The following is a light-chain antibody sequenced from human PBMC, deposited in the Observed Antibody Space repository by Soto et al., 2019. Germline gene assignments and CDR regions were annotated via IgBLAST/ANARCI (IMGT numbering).Light chain of an antibody. CDR3: QQYGGSPPYT. CDR1: QIVTTSY. CDR2: DAS. J-gene: IGKJ2*01. V-gene: IGKV3-20*01. Sequence: EIVLTQSPGTLSLSPGERATLSCRASQIVTTSYLVWYQQKPGQAPRLLIHDASSRAAGIPDRFSGSGSGTDFTLTISRLEPEDFAVYYCQQYGGSPPYTFGQGTKLEIK.